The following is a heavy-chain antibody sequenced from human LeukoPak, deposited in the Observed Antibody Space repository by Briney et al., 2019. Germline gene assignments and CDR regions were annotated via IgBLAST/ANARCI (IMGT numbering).Heavy chain of an antibody. V-gene: IGHV1-8*01. Sequence: ASVKVSCKASGYTFTSYDINWVRQATGQGLEWMGWMNPNSGNTGYAQKFQGRVTMTRNTSISTAYMELSSLRSEDTAVYYCARAQIAARHPSFDYWGQGTLVTVSS. CDR3: ARAQIAARHPSFDY. CDR2: MNPNSGNT. D-gene: IGHD6-6*01. CDR1: GYTFTSYD. J-gene: IGHJ4*02.